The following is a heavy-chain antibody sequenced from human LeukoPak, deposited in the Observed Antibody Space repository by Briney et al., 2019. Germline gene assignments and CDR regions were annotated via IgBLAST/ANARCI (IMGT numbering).Heavy chain of an antibody. Sequence: HSGRSLRLSCAASGFAFNSYGMHWVRQAPGKGLEWVAVISYDGSNKYYADFVKGRFTISRDNSKNTLSLQMNGLIPEDTAVYYCAKSVASDAYWGQGTLVTVSS. J-gene: IGHJ4*02. V-gene: IGHV3-30*18. CDR3: AKSVASDAY. CDR2: ISYDGSNK. D-gene: IGHD5-12*01. CDR1: GFAFNSYG.